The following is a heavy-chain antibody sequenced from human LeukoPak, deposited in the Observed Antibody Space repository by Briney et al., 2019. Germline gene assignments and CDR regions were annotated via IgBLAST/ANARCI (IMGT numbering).Heavy chain of an antibody. CDR1: GYTFTGYY. D-gene: IGHD3-9*01. V-gene: IGHV1-2*02. CDR2: INPNSGGT. CDR3: ARGKDYDILTGYLAGYYYYYYMDV. J-gene: IGHJ6*03. Sequence: ASVKVSCKASGYTFTGYYMHWVRQAPGQGLEWMGCINPNSGGTNYAQKFQGRVTMTRDTSISTAYMELSRLRSDDTAVYYCARGKDYDILTGYLAGYYYYYYMDVWGKGTTVTVSS.